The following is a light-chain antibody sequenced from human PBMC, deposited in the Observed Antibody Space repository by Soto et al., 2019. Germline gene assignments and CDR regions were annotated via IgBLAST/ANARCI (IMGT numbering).Light chain of an antibody. CDR2: DAS. CDR3: QEYQSYSRR. V-gene: IGKV1-5*01. J-gene: IGKJ1*01. CDR1: QDIRFW. Sequence: DIQMTQSPSSVSASVGDRVTITCRASQDIRFWLAWYQQKPGKAPKLLIYDASSLESGVPSRFSGSGSGTEFTLTISSLKPDDFATYYCQEYQSYSRRFGQGTKVDIK.